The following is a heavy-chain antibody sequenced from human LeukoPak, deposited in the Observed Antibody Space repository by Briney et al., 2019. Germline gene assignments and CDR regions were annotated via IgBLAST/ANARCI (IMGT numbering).Heavy chain of an antibody. CDR2: IYSSGST. CDR1: GGSLSSSSYY. CDR3: ARQRFLECLSESYYFDY. V-gene: IGHV4-39*01. J-gene: IGHJ4*02. Sequence: PSETLSLTCTVSGGSLSSSSYYWAWIRQPPGKGLEWIGSIYSSGSTYYNPSLNRRVTISVDTSKNQFSLNQSSVTAADTAVYYCARQRFLECLSESYYFDYWGEGTLVTVSS. D-gene: IGHD3-3*01.